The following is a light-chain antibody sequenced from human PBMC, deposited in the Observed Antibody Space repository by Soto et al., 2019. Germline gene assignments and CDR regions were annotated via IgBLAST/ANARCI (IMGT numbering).Light chain of an antibody. Sequence: EIVMTQSPATLSVSPGERATLSCRAGQSVSSSYLAWYQQKPGQAPRLLIYGASNRATGIADRFSGSGSGTDFTLTISRLEPEDFALYYCQQYGPSLITFGQGTRLEIK. CDR3: QQYGPSLIT. CDR2: GAS. V-gene: IGKV3-20*01. J-gene: IGKJ5*01. CDR1: QSVSSSY.